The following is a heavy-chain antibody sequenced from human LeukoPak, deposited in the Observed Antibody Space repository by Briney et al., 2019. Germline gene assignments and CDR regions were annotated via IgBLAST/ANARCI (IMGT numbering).Heavy chain of an antibody. D-gene: IGHD3-10*01. CDR3: GRRRSSGSLYYFDY. CDR1: GFPFSTYG. J-gene: IGHJ4*02. V-gene: IGHV3-30*03. Sequence: GGSLRLSFATSGFPFSTYGFHWVRRAPGKGVEGVADMSYDGSDKDYADSVKGRFTISRDNAKNTLYLQMNSLRAEDTAVYYCGRRRSSGSLYYFDYWGQGTLVTVSS. CDR2: MSYDGSDK.